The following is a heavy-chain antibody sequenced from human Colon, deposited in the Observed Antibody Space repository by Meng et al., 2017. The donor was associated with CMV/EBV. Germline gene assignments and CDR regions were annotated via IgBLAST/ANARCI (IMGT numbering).Heavy chain of an antibody. CDR1: GFTFDDYG. Sequence: GGFLRLSCAASGFTFDDYGMSWVRQAPGKGLEWVSGINWNGGSTGYADSVKGRFTISRDNAKNSLYLQMNSLRAEDTALYYCARELLYYDSSGCFDYWGQGTLVTVSS. V-gene: IGHV3-20*04. D-gene: IGHD3-22*01. CDR2: INWNGGST. CDR3: ARELLYYDSSGCFDY. J-gene: IGHJ4*02.